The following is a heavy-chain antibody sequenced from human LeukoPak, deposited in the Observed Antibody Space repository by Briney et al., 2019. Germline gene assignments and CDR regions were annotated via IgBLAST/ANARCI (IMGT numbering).Heavy chain of an antibody. V-gene: IGHV4-34*01. CDR1: GGSFSGYY. CDR2: INHSGST. J-gene: IGHJ6*02. CDR3: ARVRVRRDGYSYRSPYYYYYGMDV. Sequence: PSETLSLTCAVYGGSFSGYYWSWIRQPPGKGLEWIGEINHSGSTNYDPSLKSRVTISVDTSKNQFSLKLSSVTAADTAVYYCARVRVRRDGYSYRSPYYYYYGMDVWGQGTTVTVSS. D-gene: IGHD5-24*01.